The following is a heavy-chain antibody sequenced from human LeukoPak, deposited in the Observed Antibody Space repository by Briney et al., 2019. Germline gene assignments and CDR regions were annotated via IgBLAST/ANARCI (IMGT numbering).Heavy chain of an antibody. J-gene: IGHJ4*02. D-gene: IGHD4/OR15-4a*01. CDR3: ARSGLSRFDY. CDR1: GFTFSSYA. V-gene: IGHV3-23*01. CDR2: FSGSGGST. Sequence: GGSLRLSCAASGFTFSSYAMSWVRQAPGKGLEWVSAFSGSGGSTYYAGSVKGRFTISRDNSKNTLFLQMNSLRAEDTAVYYCARSGLSRFDYWGQGTLVTVSS.